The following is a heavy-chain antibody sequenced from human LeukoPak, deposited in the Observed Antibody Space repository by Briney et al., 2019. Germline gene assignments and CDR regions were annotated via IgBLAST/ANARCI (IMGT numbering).Heavy chain of an antibody. CDR2: ISAYNGNT. Sequence: ASVKVSCKASGYTFTSYGISWVRQAPGQGLEWMGWISAYNGNTNYAQKLQGRVTMTTDTSTSTAYMELRSLRSDDPAVYYCASLPHSIAVAGSPNEHYYYGMDVWGQGTTVTVSS. D-gene: IGHD6-19*01. CDR1: GYTFTSYG. V-gene: IGHV1-18*01. CDR3: ASLPHSIAVAGSPNEHYYYGMDV. J-gene: IGHJ6*02.